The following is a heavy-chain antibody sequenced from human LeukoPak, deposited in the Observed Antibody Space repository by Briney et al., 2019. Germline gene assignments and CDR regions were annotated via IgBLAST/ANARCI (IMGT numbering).Heavy chain of an antibody. D-gene: IGHD1-26*01. V-gene: IGHV1-69*05. CDR2: IIPIFGTA. CDR3: ARQATSIVGATTNWFDP. CDR1: GGTFSSYA. J-gene: IGHJ5*02. Sequence: SVKVSCKASGGTFSSYAISWVRQAPGQGLEWMGRIIPIFGTANYAQKFQGRVTITTDESTSTAYMELSSLRSEDTAVYYCARQATSIVGATTNWFDPWGQGTLVTVSS.